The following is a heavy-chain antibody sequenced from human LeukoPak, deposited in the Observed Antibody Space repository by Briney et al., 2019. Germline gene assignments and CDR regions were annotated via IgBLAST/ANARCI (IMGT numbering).Heavy chain of an antibody. CDR1: GFTVSSNY. J-gene: IGHJ6*03. V-gene: IGHV3-53*01. CDR3: ASNSNHYYYYYMDV. Sequence: GGSLRLSCAASGFTVSSNYMSWVRQAPGKGLEWVSVIYSGGSTYYADSVKGRFTISRDNSKNTLYLQMNSLRAEDTAVYYCASNSNHYYYYYMDVWGKGTTVTVSS. CDR2: IYSGGST. D-gene: IGHD4-11*01.